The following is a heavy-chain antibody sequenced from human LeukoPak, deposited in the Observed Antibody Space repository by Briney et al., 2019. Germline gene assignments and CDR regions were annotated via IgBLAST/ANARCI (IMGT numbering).Heavy chain of an antibody. CDR3: ARGEARAAAGQNWFDP. D-gene: IGHD6-13*01. J-gene: IGHJ5*02. CDR1: GYTFTGYY. Sequence: ASVKVSCKASGYTFTGYYMHWVRQAPGQGLEWMGWINPNSGGTNYAQKFQGRVTMTRDTSISTAYMELSRLRSDDTAVYYCARGEARAAAGQNWFDPWGQGTLVTVSS. CDR2: INPNSGGT. V-gene: IGHV1-2*02.